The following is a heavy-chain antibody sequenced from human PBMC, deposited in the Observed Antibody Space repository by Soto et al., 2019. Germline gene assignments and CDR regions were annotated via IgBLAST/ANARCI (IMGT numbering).Heavy chain of an antibody. J-gene: IGHJ6*02. D-gene: IGHD2-15*01. Sequence: PSETLSLTCTVSGGSITSYYWSWIRQPPGKGLECIGYIFYSGSTNYNPSLKRRVTISVDTSKNQFSLNLSSVTAADTAVYYCARDLLGYCSGNSCYDYYGMDVWGQGTTVTVSS. V-gene: IGHV4-59*01. CDR3: ARDLLGYCSGNSCYDYYGMDV. CDR1: GGSITSYY. CDR2: IFYSGST.